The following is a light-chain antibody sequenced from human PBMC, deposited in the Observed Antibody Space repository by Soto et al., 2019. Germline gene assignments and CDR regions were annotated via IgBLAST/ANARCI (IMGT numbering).Light chain of an antibody. CDR3: QQYNNCPRFT. Sequence: EIVMTQSPATLSVSPGERAALSCRASQSVGRSFAWYQQKPGQAPSLVIYGASTRATGIPARFSGSGAGTEFTLTISGLQSEDFAVYWCQQYNNCPRFTFGPGTKVDIK. CDR2: GAS. CDR1: QSVGRS. J-gene: IGKJ3*01. V-gene: IGKV3-15*01.